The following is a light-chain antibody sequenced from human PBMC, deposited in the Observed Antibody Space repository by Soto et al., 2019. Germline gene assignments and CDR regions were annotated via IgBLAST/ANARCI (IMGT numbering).Light chain of an antibody. CDR3: HQRMNWPLT. J-gene: IGKJ4*01. V-gene: IGKV3-11*01. CDR1: QTVTNH. CDR2: DAS. Sequence: VLTQSPATLSLSPGGRVTLSCRASQTVTNHLAWYQQKAGQPPRLLIFDASTRASGIPPRFSGSGSGTDFTLTISRVDPDDFAVYYCHQRMNWPLTFGGGTKVDIK.